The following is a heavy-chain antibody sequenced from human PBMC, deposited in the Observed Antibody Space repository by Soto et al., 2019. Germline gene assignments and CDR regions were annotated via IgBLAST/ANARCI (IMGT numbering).Heavy chain of an antibody. CDR2: ISGSGGST. Sequence: EVQLLESGGGLVQPGGSLRLSCAASGFTFSNYAVTWVRQAPGKGLEWVSTISGSGGSTYYADSVKGRFTISRDNSKNTVYLQMNSLRAEETAVYYCSKEQGSSWDEIDYWGQGTLVTVSS. J-gene: IGHJ4*02. D-gene: IGHD6-13*01. CDR1: GFTFSNYA. CDR3: SKEQGSSWDEIDY. V-gene: IGHV3-23*01.